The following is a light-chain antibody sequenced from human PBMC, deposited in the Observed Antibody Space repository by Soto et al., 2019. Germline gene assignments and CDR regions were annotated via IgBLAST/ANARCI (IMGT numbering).Light chain of an antibody. CDR3: TSYTSSSTRV. CDR1: SSDVGAYNY. V-gene: IGLV2-14*01. CDR2: EVS. J-gene: IGLJ2*01. Sequence: QSALTQPASVSGSPGQSITISCTGSSSDVGAYNYVSWYQQHPGKAPKLMIYEVSNRPSGVSNRFSGSKSGNTASLTISGLQAEDEADYYCTSYTSSSTRVFGGGTKLPVL.